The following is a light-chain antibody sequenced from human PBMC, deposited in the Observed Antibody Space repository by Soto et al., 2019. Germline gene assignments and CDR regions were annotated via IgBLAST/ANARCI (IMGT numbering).Light chain of an antibody. J-gene: IGKJ1*01. Sequence: DIQMTQSPSTLSASVGDTVTVTCRASQSVSGWLAWYQQKPGEAPKLLIYDASDLPRGVPSRFSGSGSGTEFTLTISRLQPDDFATYYCQQYSTYTPRTFGQGTKVDIK. CDR1: QSVSGW. CDR2: DAS. V-gene: IGKV1-5*01. CDR3: QQYSTYTPRT.